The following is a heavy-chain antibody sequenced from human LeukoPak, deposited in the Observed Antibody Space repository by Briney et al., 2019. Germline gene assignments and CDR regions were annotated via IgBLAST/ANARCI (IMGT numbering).Heavy chain of an antibody. D-gene: IGHD2-2*01. CDR3: ATRYCSSASCRYNCFDP. V-gene: IGHV1-69*13. CDR1: GGTFTSYA. CDR2: IVPIFGTA. J-gene: IGHJ5*02. Sequence: SGKVSCKASGGTFTSYAIRWVRQARGEGLEWRGGIVPIFGTANYAQKFQGTVPITADESTSTAYMELSSLGSDDTAVYYCATRYCSSASCRYNCFDPWGQGTLVTVSS.